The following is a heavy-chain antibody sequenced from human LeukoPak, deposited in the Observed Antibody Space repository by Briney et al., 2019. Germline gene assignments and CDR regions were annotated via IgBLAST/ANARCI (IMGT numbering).Heavy chain of an antibody. CDR2: INHSGST. V-gene: IGHV4-34*01. D-gene: IGHD6-19*01. CDR1: GGSFSGYY. J-gene: IGHJ6*03. CDR3: ARAGEYSSGRPRGYYYYMDV. Sequence: SETLSLTCAVYGGSFSGYYWSWIRQPPGKGLEWIGEINHSGSTNYNPSLKSRVTISVDTSKNQFSLKLSSVTAADTAAYYCARAGEYSSGRPRGYYYYMDVWGKGTTVTVSS.